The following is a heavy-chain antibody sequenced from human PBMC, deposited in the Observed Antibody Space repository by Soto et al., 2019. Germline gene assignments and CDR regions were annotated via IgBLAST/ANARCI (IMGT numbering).Heavy chain of an antibody. CDR3: ARTYQNDSGGKTYIYYGMAV. J-gene: IGHJ6*02. CDR2: IIPMLDSA. CDR1: GSTFDNYA. D-gene: IGHD3-22*01. Sequence: QVQLVQSGAEVKKPGSSVKVSCKASGSTFDNYAITWVRQAPGQGLEWMGGIIPMLDSANYAEKFQDRVTITADESTITAYMDVSSGRSEDTAAYYCARTYQNDSGGKTYIYYGMAVGGQGTPVTVSS. V-gene: IGHV1-69*12.